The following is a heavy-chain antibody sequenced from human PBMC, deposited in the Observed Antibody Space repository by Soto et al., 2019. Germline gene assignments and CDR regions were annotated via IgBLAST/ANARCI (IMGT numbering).Heavy chain of an antibody. CDR1: GGSFSGYY. V-gene: IGHV4-34*01. Sequence: LSLTCAVYGGSFSGYYWSWIRQPPGKGLEWIGEINHSGSTNYNPSLKSRVTISVDTSKNQFSLKLSSVTAADTAVYYCARDDYGDLTFDYWGQGTLVTVSS. J-gene: IGHJ4*02. CDR3: ARDDYGDLTFDY. CDR2: INHSGST. D-gene: IGHD4-17*01.